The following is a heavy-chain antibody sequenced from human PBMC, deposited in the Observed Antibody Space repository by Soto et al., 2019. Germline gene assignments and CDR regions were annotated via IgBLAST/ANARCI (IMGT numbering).Heavy chain of an antibody. CDR3: ARQSWGGDGMDV. J-gene: IGHJ6*02. CDR2: IRGSSRDK. Sequence: EVQLVESGGGLVKPGGTLILSCPASGFTFSTYTFNWVRQAPGKGLERVSSIRGSSRDKFYSDSLKARVTISRDNANASVFLQMNTLRGEDTAVYYCARQSWGGDGMDVWGQGTTVTVSS. D-gene: IGHD3-16*01. CDR1: GFTFSTYT. V-gene: IGHV3-21*02.